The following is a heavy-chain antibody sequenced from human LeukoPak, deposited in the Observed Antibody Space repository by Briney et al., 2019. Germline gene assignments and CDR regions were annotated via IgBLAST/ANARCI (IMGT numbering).Heavy chain of an antibody. CDR1: GYTFTSYD. J-gene: IGHJ4*02. D-gene: IGHD6-13*01. CDR3: ARERTAYSGSWYYFDY. V-gene: IGHV1-8*02. Sequence: GASVKVSCKASGYTFTSYDINWVRQATGQGLEWMGWMNPNSGNTGYAQKFQGRVTMTTDTSTSTAYMELRRLRSDDAAEYYCARERTAYSGSWYYFDYWGQGTLVTVSS. CDR2: MNPNSGNT.